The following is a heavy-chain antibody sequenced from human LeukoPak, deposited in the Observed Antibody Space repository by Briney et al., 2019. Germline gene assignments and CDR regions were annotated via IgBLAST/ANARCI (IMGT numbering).Heavy chain of an antibody. D-gene: IGHD2-2*01. CDR3: ARGPYRYCSSTSCSPGSFDY. Sequence: ASVKVSCKASGYTFTSYAMHWVRQAPGQRLEWMGWINAGNGNTKYSQKFQGRVTITRDTSASTAYMELSSLRSEDTAVYYCARGPYRYCSSTSCSPGSFDYWGQGTLVTVSS. V-gene: IGHV1-3*01. CDR2: INAGNGNT. CDR1: GYTFTSYA. J-gene: IGHJ4*02.